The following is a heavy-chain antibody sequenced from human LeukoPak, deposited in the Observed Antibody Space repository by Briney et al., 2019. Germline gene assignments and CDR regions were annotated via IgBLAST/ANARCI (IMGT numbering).Heavy chain of an antibody. J-gene: IGHJ4*02. V-gene: IGHV4-38-2*02. D-gene: IGHD6-19*01. Sequence: SEXLSLTCTVSGYSISSGYYWGWIRQPPGKGLEWIGSIYHSGSTYYNPSLKSRVTISVDTSKNQFSLKLSSVTAADTAVYYCARDSSGWYDYWGQGTLVTVSS. CDR2: IYHSGST. CDR1: GYSISSGYY. CDR3: ARDSSGWYDY.